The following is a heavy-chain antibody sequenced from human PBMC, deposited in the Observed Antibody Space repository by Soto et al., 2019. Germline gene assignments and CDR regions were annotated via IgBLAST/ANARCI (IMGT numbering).Heavy chain of an antibody. J-gene: IGHJ4*02. D-gene: IGHD2-15*01. CDR3: AKGIGYCSGGSCYSDY. V-gene: IGHV3-30*18. CDR1: GFTFSSYG. CDR2: ISYDGSNK. Sequence: PGGSLRLSCAASGFTFSSYGMHWVRQAPGKGLEWVAVISYDGSNKYYADSVKGRFTISRDNSKNTLYLQMNSLRAEDTAVYYCAKGIGYCSGGSCYSDYWGQGTLVTVSS.